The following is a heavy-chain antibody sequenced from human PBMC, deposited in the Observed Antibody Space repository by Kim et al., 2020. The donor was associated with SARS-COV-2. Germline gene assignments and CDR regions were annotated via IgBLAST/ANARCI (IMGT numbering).Heavy chain of an antibody. D-gene: IGHD3-3*01. Sequence: GGSLRLSCAASGFTFDDYAMHWVRQAPGKGLEWVSLISGDGGRTYYADSVKGRFTISRDNRKNSLYLQMNSLRTEDTALYYCAKADFWSGRSPYYYYYMDVWGKGTTVTVS. CDR1: GFTFDDYA. CDR3: AKADFWSGRSPYYYYYMDV. J-gene: IGHJ6*03. CDR2: ISGDGGRT. V-gene: IGHV3-43*02.